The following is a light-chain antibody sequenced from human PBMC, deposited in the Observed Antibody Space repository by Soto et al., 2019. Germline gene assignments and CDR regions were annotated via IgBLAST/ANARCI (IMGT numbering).Light chain of an antibody. CDR1: QPVGSAY. CDR3: QQYYNWWT. Sequence: EIVLTQSPGTLSPSPGDRATLSCRASQPVGSAYLAWYRQALGQAPRPLIYGASTRVTGIPARFSGSGSGTEFTLTISSLQSEDFAVYHCQQYYNWWTFGQGTKVDIK. CDR2: GAS. V-gene: IGKV3-15*01. J-gene: IGKJ1*01.